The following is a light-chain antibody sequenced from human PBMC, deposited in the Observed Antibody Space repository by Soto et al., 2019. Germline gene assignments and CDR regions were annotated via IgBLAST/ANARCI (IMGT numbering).Light chain of an antibody. J-gene: IGKJ3*01. CDR3: QQYGSSPLT. Sequence: ETVLTQSPGTLSLSPGERATLSCRASQSVSSSCLAWYQQKPGQAPRLLIYGASSRATGIPDRFSGSGSGTDFTLTISRLETEDFAVYYCQQYGSSPLTFGPGTKVDIK. CDR1: QSVSSSC. V-gene: IGKV3-20*01. CDR2: GAS.